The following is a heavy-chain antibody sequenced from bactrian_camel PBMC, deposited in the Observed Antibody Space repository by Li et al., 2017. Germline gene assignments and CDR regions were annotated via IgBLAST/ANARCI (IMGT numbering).Heavy chain of an antibody. V-gene: IGHV3S53*01. CDR2: LDVDGTT. CDR3: AARGGGCHTSPEEYSD. D-gene: IGHD7*01. J-gene: IGHJ4*01. CDR1: GSLYSGVT. Sequence: QVQLVESGEVSVQAGGNLTLSCLVTGSLYSGVTMGWFRRLPGKERKGVAVLDVDGTTSYTDAVKDRFTISKDNAGNTLYLQMNNLSPEDTAMYHCAARGGGCHTSPEEYSDWGQGTQVTVS.